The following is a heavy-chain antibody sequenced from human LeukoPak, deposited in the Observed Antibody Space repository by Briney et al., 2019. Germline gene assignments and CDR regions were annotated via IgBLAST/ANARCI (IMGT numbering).Heavy chain of an antibody. CDR1: GGSISSSSYY. D-gene: IGHD3-16*01. J-gene: IGHJ4*02. CDR2: SYYSGST. V-gene: IGHV4-39*01. Sequence: SETLSLTRTVSGGSISSSSYYWGWIRQPPGKGLEWIGSSYYSGSTYYNPSLKSRVTISVDTSKNQFSLKLNSVTASDTAVYYCAKGGMEVDYWGQGTLVTVSS. CDR3: AKGGMEVDY.